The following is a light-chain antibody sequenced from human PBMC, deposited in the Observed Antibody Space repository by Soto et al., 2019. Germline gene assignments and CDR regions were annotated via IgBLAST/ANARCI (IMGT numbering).Light chain of an antibody. CDR3: QQYNSYTWT. J-gene: IGKJ1*01. Sequence: GDRVTITCRASQSISSWLAWYQQKPGKAPKLLIYDASSLESGVPSRFSGSGSGTEFTLTISSLQPDDFATYYCQQYNSYTWTFGQGTKGDIK. CDR2: DAS. V-gene: IGKV1-5*01. CDR1: QSISSW.